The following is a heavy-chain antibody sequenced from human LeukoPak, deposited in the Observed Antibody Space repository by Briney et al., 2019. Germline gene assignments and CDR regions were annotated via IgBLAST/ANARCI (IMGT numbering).Heavy chain of an antibody. V-gene: IGHV5-51*01. CDR3: ARLGGYDNYYYYGMDV. CDR2: IYPGDSDT. CDR1: GYSFSSYW. J-gene: IGHJ6*04. D-gene: IGHD5-12*01. Sequence: GESLKISCKGSGYSFSSYWIAWVRQMPGKGLEWMGIIYPGDSDTRYSPSFQGQVSISADKSISTAYLQSSSLKASDSAMYYCARLGGYDNYYYYGMDVWGKGTTVTVSS.